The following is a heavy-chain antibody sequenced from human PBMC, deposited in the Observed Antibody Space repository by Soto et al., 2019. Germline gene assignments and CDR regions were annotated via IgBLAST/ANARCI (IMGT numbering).Heavy chain of an antibody. CDR3: ARDLALAGNY. D-gene: IGHD6-19*01. V-gene: IGHV3-21*01. CDR2: ISSTSTYT. J-gene: IGHJ4*02. CDR1: GFTFRSYA. Sequence: XGSLRLSCSASGFTFRSYAMNWVRQTQEKGLEWVSSISSTSTYTHYADSVKGRFTISRDNANNSLFLQMNSLRAEDTAIYYCARDLALAGNYWGQGALVTVSS.